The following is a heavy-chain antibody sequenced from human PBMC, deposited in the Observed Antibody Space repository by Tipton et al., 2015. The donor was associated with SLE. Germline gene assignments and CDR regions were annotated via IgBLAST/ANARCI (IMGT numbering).Heavy chain of an antibody. Sequence: SLRLSCAASGFSFNTYAVHWVRQAPGKGLEWLSTVSSVGDKTYYADSVRGRFTISRDTSKNTLYLHMSSLRVDDTAVYYCARGLAYYFDSWGQGTLVTVSS. V-gene: IGHV3-23*01. J-gene: IGHJ4*02. CDR3: ARGLAYYFDS. CDR1: GFSFNTYA. D-gene: IGHD2-21*01. CDR2: VSSVGDKT.